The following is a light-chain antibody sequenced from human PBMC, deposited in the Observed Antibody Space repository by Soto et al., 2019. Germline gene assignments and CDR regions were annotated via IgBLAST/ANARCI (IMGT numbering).Light chain of an antibody. V-gene: IGKV1-9*01. CDR3: LQDINYPWT. CDR2: AAS. CDR1: QGISSS. Sequence: DIQLTQSPSFLSASVGDRVTITCRASQGISSSLAWFQQKPGKAPKLLIYAASTLQSRVPSRFSGSGSGTDFTLTISSLQPEDFATYYCLQDINYPWTFGQGTKVEIK. J-gene: IGKJ1*01.